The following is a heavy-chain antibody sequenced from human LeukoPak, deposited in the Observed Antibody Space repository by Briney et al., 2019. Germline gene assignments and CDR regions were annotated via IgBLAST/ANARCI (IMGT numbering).Heavy chain of an antibody. Sequence: SETLSPTCTVSGGSISSYYWSWIRQPPGKGLEWIGYIYYTGSTNYNPSLKSRVTISVDTSKNQFSLKLSSVTAADTAVYYCARVGRSPHLPDYWGQGTLVTVSS. CDR3: ARVGRSPHLPDY. J-gene: IGHJ4*02. CDR2: IYYTGST. CDR1: GGSISSYY. D-gene: IGHD2-15*01. V-gene: IGHV4-59*01.